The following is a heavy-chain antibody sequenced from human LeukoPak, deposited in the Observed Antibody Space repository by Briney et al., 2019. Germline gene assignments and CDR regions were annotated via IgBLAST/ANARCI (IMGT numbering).Heavy chain of an antibody. Sequence: GGSLRLSCAASGFAFSSYPMSWVRQAPGKGLEWVSTISDGSRDTHYADSVKGRFTISRDDSQKTVYLQMSSLRPEDTAVYYCTTRLRNHFDYWGQGTQVTVSS. CDR1: GFAFSSYP. CDR2: ISDGSRDT. D-gene: IGHD2-15*01. V-gene: IGHV3-23*01. CDR3: TTRLRNHFDY. J-gene: IGHJ4*02.